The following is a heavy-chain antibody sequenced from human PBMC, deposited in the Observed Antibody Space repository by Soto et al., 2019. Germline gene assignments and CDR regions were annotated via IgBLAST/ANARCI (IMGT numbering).Heavy chain of an antibody. D-gene: IGHD3-22*01. CDR3: ARVLGQVHYYDSSGYPAGPTGAFDI. J-gene: IGHJ3*02. V-gene: IGHV1-69*13. CDR1: GGTFSSYA. Sequence: SVRVSCQASGGTFSSYAISWVRQAPGQGLEWMGGIIPIFGTANYAQKFQGRVTITADESTSTAYMELSSLRSEDTAVYYCARVLGQVHYYDSSGYPAGPTGAFDIWGQGTMVTVSS. CDR2: IIPIFGTA.